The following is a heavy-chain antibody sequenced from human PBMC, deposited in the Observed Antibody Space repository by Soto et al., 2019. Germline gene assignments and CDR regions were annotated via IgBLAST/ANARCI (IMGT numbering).Heavy chain of an antibody. Sequence: PGGSLRLSCAASGFTLSSYGMHWVRQAPGKGLEWVAVIWYDGSNKYYADSVKGRFTISRDNSKNTLYLQMNSLRAEDTAVYYCAADLYSSGWHRSDYYYYGMDVWGQGTTVTVSS. CDR2: IWYDGSNK. CDR1: GFTLSSYG. J-gene: IGHJ6*02. V-gene: IGHV3-33*01. CDR3: AADLYSSGWHRSDYYYYGMDV. D-gene: IGHD6-19*01.